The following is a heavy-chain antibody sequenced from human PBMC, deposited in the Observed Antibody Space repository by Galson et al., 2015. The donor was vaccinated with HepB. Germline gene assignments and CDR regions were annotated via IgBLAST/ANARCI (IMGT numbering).Heavy chain of an antibody. CDR3: AREQGRRAVTQGGVRRFDP. Sequence: SETLSLTCTVPGGSISSSNYYWGWIRQPPGKGLEWIGSIYYSGSTFYNPSLKSRVTISVDTSKNQFSLKLSSVTATDTAVYYCAREQGRRAVTQGGVRRFDPWGQGTLVTVSS. CDR2: IYYSGST. D-gene: IGHD6-19*01. CDR1: GGSISSSNYY. J-gene: IGHJ5*02. V-gene: IGHV4-39*02.